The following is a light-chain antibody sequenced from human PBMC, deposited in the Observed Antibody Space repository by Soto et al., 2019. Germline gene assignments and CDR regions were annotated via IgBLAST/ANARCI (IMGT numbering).Light chain of an antibody. V-gene: IGLV2-14*01. J-gene: IGLJ2*01. CDR1: SSDVGGYNY. Sequence: QSVLTQPASVSGSPGQSITISCTGTSSDVGGYNYVSWYQQHPGKAPKLMIYEVSNRPSGVSNRFSGSKSGNTASLTISGLQAEDEADYYCQTWGSGIVVFGGGTKLTVL. CDR2: EVS. CDR3: QTWGSGIVV.